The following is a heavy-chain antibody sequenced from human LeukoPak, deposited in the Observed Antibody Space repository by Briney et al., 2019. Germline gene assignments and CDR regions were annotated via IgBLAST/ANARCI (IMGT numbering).Heavy chain of an antibody. D-gene: IGHD2-2*01. CDR1: GGSISSYY. CDR2: IYYSGST. CDR3: ARLRKPSIVVVPAAINYYYYMDV. V-gene: IGHV4-59*12. J-gene: IGHJ6*03. Sequence: PSETLSLTCTVSGGSISSYYWSWIRQPPGKGLEWIGYIYYSGSTNYNPSLKSRVTISVDTSKNQFSLKLTSVTAADTAVYYCARLRKPSIVVVPAAINYYYYMDVWGKGTTVTVSS.